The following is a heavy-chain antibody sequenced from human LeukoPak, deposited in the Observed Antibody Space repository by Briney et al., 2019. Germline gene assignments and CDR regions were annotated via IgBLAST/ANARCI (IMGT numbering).Heavy chain of an antibody. CDR2: ISWNSGSI. Sequence: GGSLRLSCAASGFTFYDYAMHWVRHAPGKGLEWVSGISWNSGSIVYADSVKGRFTISRDNAKNSLYLQMNSLRAEDTALYYCAKDNIAAAGFDYWGQGTLATVSS. J-gene: IGHJ4*02. CDR3: AKDNIAAAGFDY. V-gene: IGHV3-9*01. CDR1: GFTFYDYA. D-gene: IGHD6-13*01.